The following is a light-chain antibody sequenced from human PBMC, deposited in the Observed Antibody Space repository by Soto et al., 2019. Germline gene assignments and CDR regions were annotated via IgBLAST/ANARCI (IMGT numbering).Light chain of an antibody. CDR2: DAS. V-gene: IGKV1-5*01. CDR3: QQYNSYPWT. Sequence: DIQMTQSPSTLSASVGDRVVITCRASQIITTWLAWYQQKPGKAPKLLIYDASSLESGVPSRFSGSGSGTEFTLTISRLQPDDFATYYCQQYNSYPWTFGQGTKVDIK. CDR1: QIITTW. J-gene: IGKJ1*01.